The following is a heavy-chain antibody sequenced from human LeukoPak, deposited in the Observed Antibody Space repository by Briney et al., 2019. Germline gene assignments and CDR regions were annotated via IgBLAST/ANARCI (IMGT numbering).Heavy chain of an antibody. D-gene: IGHD2-2*01. V-gene: IGHV4-34*01. CDR1: GGSFSGYY. J-gene: IGHJ6*02. Sequence: PSETLSLTCAVYGGSFSGYYWSWIRQPPGKGLEWIGEINHSGSTNYNPSLKSRVTISVDTSKNQFSLKLSSVTAADTAVYYCARVVVPAAIAYCYYGMDVWGQGTTVTVSS. CDR2: INHSGST. CDR3: ARVVVPAAIAYCYYGMDV.